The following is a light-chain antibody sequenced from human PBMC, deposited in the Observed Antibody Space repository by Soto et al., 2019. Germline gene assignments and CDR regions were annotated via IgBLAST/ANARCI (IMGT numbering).Light chain of an antibody. CDR3: QQYYSTPYT. Sequence: DIVMTQSPDSLAVSLGERATINCKSSQSVLYNSNNKNYLSWYQQKPGQPPKLLISWASTRESGVPDRFSGSVSGTDFTLTISSLRAEDVAVYYCQQYYSTPYTFGQGTKLEIK. V-gene: IGKV4-1*01. CDR2: WAS. J-gene: IGKJ2*01. CDR1: QSVLYNSNNKNY.